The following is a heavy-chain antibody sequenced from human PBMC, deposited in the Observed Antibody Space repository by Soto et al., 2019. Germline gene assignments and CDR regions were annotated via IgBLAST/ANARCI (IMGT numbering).Heavy chain of an antibody. CDR3: ARIDSSGYYYLDAFDI. Sequence: PXETLSLTSTVSGGAISSGDYYWSWIRQPPGKGLEWIGYIYYSGSTYYNPSLKSRVTISVDTSKNQFSLKLSSVTAADTAVYYCARIDSSGYYYLDAFDIWGQGTMVTVS. CDR2: IYYSGST. V-gene: IGHV4-30-4*01. J-gene: IGHJ3*02. CDR1: GGAISSGDYY. D-gene: IGHD3-22*01.